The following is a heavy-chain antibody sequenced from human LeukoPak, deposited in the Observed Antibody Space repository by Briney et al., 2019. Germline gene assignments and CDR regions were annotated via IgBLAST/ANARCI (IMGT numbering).Heavy chain of an antibody. V-gene: IGHV4-59*08. CDR3: ARQGRFSYFGMDV. CDR2: IYYAGRT. D-gene: IGHD3-3*01. J-gene: IGHJ6*02. Sequence: SETLSLTCTVSGDSINGFYWSWIRQPAGKGLAWVAYIYYAGRTTYNPSLKSRVTISVDTSKNQFSLKLTSLTAADTAVYYCARQGRFSYFGMDVWGQGTTVTVSS. CDR1: GDSINGFY.